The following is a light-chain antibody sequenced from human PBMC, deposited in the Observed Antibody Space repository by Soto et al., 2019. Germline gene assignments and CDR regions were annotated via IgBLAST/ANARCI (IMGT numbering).Light chain of an antibody. Sequence: QSVLTQPTSVSAAPGQQVTISCSGSSSNIENNYVSWYQQLPGTAPKLLIYDNNKRPSEIPDRFSGSKSGTSATLGITGLQTGDEADYHCGTWDSSLNGVVFGGGTKLTVL. CDR1: SSNIENNY. CDR3: GTWDSSLNGVV. CDR2: DNN. V-gene: IGLV1-51*01. J-gene: IGLJ2*01.